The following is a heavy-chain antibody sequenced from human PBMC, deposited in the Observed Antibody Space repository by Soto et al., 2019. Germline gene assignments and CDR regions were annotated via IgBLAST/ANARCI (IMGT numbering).Heavy chain of an antibody. CDR1: GETLNSNP. V-gene: IGHV1-69*01. CDR2: IVPLSDRT. Sequence: QVQLVQSGAEVKKPGSSLKVSCKVFGETLNSNPIGWVRQAPGQGLEWVGGIVPLSDRTNYAQELQGRGDVTADGSTSTVYMELSNLKSDDTAVYYCARKSGRDCHSGGGCFSLDVWGQGSLITVSS. CDR3: ARKSGRDCHSGGGCFSLDV. J-gene: IGHJ4*02. D-gene: IGHD2-15*01.